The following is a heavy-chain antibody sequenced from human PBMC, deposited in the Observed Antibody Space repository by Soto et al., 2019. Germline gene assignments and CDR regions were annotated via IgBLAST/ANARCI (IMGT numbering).Heavy chain of an antibody. V-gene: IGHV1-18*01. J-gene: IGHJ4*02. CDR3: ARNGLVGSGWYYFDY. Sequence: ASVKVSCKASGYTFTSYGISWVRQAPGQGLEWMGWISAYNGNTNYAQKLQGRVTMTTDTSTSTAYVELRSLRSDDTAVYYCARNGLVGSGWYYFDYWGQGTLVTVSS. CDR1: GYTFTSYG. CDR2: ISAYNGNT. D-gene: IGHD6-19*01.